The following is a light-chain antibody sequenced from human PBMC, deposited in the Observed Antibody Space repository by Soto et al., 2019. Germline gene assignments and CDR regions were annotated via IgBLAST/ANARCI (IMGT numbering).Light chain of an antibody. CDR1: QSVSSY. V-gene: IGKV3-20*01. CDR2: DAS. Sequence: EIVLTQSPATLSLSPGERATLSCRASQSVSSYLAWYQQKPGQAPRILIYDASNRATGVPDRFSGGGSGTDFTLTISRLEPEDFAVYYCLQYDTSPLTFGGGTKVEIK. J-gene: IGKJ4*01. CDR3: LQYDTSPLT.